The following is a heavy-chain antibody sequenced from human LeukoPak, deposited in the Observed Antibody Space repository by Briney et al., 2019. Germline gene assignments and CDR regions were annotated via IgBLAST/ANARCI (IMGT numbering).Heavy chain of an antibody. CDR1: GYTFTGYY. CDR3: ARDKTQSPLDYYYMDV. J-gene: IGHJ6*03. Sequence: ASVKVSCKASGYTFTGYYMHWVRQAPGQELEWMGWINPNSGGTNYAQKFQGRVTMTRDTSISTAYMELSRLRSDDTAVYYCARDKTQSPLDYYYMDVWGKGTTVTVSS. V-gene: IGHV1-2*02. CDR2: INPNSGGT. D-gene: IGHD4-11*01.